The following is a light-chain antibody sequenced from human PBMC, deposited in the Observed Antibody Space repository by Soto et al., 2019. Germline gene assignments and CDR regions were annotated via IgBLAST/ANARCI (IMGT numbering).Light chain of an antibody. J-gene: IGLJ2*01. CDR3: SSYTTTSSRV. CDR2: EVS. CDR1: STDIGAYDY. Sequence: QSALTQPASVSGSPGQSITISCTGTSTDIGAYDYVSWYQQHPGEGPKVIIYEVSNRPSGVSHRFSGSKSGNTASLTISGLQAEDEADYYCSSYTTTSSRVFXGGTKVTVL. V-gene: IGLV2-14*01.